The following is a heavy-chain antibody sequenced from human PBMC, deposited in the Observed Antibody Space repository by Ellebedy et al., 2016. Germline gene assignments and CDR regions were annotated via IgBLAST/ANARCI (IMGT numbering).Heavy chain of an antibody. CDR3: ARWDYGSGSWYVVY. CDR1: GFTFSSYT. D-gene: IGHD3-10*01. Sequence: GGSLRLSXAASGFTFSSYTMRWVRQAPGKGLEWVANIKPDGVESVKGRFTISRDNAKNSLFLQMNSLRAEDTAVYYCARWDYGSGSWYVVYWGQGTLVTVSS. CDR2: IKPDG. V-gene: IGHV3-7*01. J-gene: IGHJ4*02.